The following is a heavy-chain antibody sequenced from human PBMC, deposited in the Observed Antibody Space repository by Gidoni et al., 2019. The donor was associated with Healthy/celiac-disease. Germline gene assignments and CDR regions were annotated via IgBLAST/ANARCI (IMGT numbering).Heavy chain of an antibody. V-gene: IGHV3-21*01. J-gene: IGHJ6*02. D-gene: IGHD3-3*01. CDR1: GFTVSSYS. Sequence: EVQLVESGGGLVKPGGSLRLSCAASGFTVSSYSMNWVRQAPGKGRACVSSISSSSSYIYYADSVKGLFTISRDNAKNSLYLQMNSLRAEDTAVYYCARDADYDFWSGYFNDYYYYGMDVWGQGPTVTVSS. CDR3: ARDADYDFWSGYFNDYYYYGMDV. CDR2: ISSSSSYI.